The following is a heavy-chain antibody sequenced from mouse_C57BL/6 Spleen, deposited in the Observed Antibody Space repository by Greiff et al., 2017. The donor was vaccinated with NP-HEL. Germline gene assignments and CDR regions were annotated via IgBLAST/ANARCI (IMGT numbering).Heavy chain of an antibody. V-gene: IGHV1-19*01. CDR3: ARQDYYGSSVYYYAMDY. J-gene: IGHJ4*01. CDR2: INPYNGGT. Sequence: EVKLMESGPVLVKPGASVKMSCKASGYTFTDYYMNWVKQSHGKSLEWIGVINPYNGGTSYNQKFKGKATLTVDKSSSTAYMELNSLTSEDSAVYYCARQDYYGSSVYYYAMDYWGQGTSVTVSS. D-gene: IGHD1-1*01. CDR1: GYTFTDYY.